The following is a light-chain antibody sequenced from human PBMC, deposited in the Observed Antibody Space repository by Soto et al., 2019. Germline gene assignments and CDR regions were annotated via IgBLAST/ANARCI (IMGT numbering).Light chain of an antibody. J-gene: IGLJ3*02. CDR3: TSYTRSDIGV. CDR1: SSDVGGYDF. Sequence: QSALTQPGSVSGSPGQTITISSTGTSSDVGGYDFVSWYQQRPGKAPKLIIYDVSNRPSGVSNRFSGSKSGNTASLTISGLQAEYEADYYCTSYTRSDIGVFGGGTKLTVL. CDR2: DVS. V-gene: IGLV2-14*01.